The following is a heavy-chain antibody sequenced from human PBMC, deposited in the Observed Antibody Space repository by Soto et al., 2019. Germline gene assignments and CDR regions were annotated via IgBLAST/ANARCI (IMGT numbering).Heavy chain of an antibody. J-gene: IGHJ3*02. Sequence: SETLSLTCTVSGGSISSGGYYWSWIRQHPEKGLEWIGYIYYSGSTYYNPSLKSRVTISVDTSKNQFSLKLSSVTAADTAVYYCASWPVVVAASPFYPIIWGQGTMVTISS. CDR2: IYYSGST. D-gene: IGHD2-15*01. CDR1: GGSISSGGYY. V-gene: IGHV4-31*03. CDR3: ASWPVVVAASPFYPII.